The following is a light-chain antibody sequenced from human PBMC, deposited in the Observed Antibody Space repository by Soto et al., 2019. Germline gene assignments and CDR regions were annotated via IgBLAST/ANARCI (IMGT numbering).Light chain of an antibody. V-gene: IGKV1-5*03. Sequence: DIQMTQSPSTLSASVGDRVTITCRASQSISSWLAWYQQKPGKAPKLLIYKASSLESGVPSRFIGSGSGTEFTLTISSLQPDDFATYYCQQYNSYSPWTFGQGTKVEI. CDR1: QSISSW. CDR3: QQYNSYSPWT. CDR2: KAS. J-gene: IGKJ1*01.